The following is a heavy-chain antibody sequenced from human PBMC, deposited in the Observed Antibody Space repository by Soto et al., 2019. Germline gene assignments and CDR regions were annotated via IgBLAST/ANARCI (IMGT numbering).Heavy chain of an antibody. J-gene: IGHJ4*02. CDR1: GGSISSSNW. D-gene: IGHD6-19*01. V-gene: IGHV4-4*02. CDR2: IYHSGST. CDR3: ARDSGYSGDRFDY. Sequence: QVQLQETGPGLVKPSGTLSLTCAVSGGSISSSNWWSWVRQPPGKGLEWLGEIYHSGSTNYNPSLKSRVTLSVDKSKNQFSLKLSSVTAADTAVYYCARDSGYSGDRFDYWGQGTLVTVSS.